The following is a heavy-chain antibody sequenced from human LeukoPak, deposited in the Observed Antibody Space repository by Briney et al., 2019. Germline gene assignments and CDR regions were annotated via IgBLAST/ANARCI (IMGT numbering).Heavy chain of an antibody. CDR1: GYSFTSYW. CDR3: ARGYSSDWYDY. D-gene: IGHD6-19*01. V-gene: IGHV5-51*01. J-gene: IGHJ4*02. Sequence: GESLNISCKGSGYSFTSYWIAWVRQLPGKGLEWMGIIYPGDSDTRKSPSFQGQVTISADKSISTAYLQWSSLKASDTPMYYCARGYSSDWYDYWGQGTLVTVSS. CDR2: IYPGDSDT.